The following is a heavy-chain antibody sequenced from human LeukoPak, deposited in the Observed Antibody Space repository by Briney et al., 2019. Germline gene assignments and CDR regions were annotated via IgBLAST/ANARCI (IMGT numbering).Heavy chain of an antibody. CDR3: ARGPPAGCGSGTPTYYYYGMDV. D-gene: IGHD3-10*01. V-gene: IGHV1-18*01. J-gene: IGHJ6*02. Sequence: GASVKVSCKASGYTFTSYGISWVRQAPGQGLEWMGWISAYNGNTNYAQKLQGRVTMTTDTSASTAYMELRSLRSDDTAVYYCARGPPAGCGSGTPTYYYYGMDVWGQGTTVTVSS. CDR1: GYTFTSYG. CDR2: ISAYNGNT.